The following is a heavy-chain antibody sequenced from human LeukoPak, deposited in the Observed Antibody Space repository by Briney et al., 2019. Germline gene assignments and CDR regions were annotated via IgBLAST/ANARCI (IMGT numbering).Heavy chain of an antibody. CDR2: INADGRST. CDR1: GFTFSNYW. Sequence: TGGSLRLSCAASGFTFSNYWMNWVRQAPGKGLVWVARINADGRSTSYADSVKGRFTISRDNAKNTLYVQMNSLRAEDTAVYYCARLYSSWYAFDIWGQGTMVIVSS. V-gene: IGHV3-74*01. CDR3: ARLYSSWYAFDI. D-gene: IGHD6-13*01. J-gene: IGHJ3*02.